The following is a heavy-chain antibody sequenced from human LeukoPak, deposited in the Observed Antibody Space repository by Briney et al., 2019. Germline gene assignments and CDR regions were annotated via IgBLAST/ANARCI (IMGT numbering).Heavy chain of an antibody. CDR2: IYYSGST. CDR1: GGSISSYY. CDR3: ARDYYGSSGYYSLGAFDI. D-gene: IGHD3-22*01. J-gene: IGHJ3*02. Sequence: SETLSLTCTVPGGSISSYYWNWIRQPPGRGLEWIGYIYYSGSTNYNPSLKSRVTISVDTSKNQFSLKLSSVTAADTAVYYCARDYYGSSGYYSLGAFDIWGQGTMVTVSS. V-gene: IGHV4-59*01.